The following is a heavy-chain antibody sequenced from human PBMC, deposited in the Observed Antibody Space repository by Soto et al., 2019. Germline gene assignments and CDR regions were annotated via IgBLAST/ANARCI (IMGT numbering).Heavy chain of an antibody. CDR1: GGTFSSYA. CDR3: ARDEASGSYDLDY. D-gene: IGHD1-26*01. V-gene: IGHV1-69*13. CDR2: IIPIFGTA. Sequence: SLKFSCESSGGTFSSYAISWVRQAPGQGLEWMGGIIPIFGTANYAQKFQGRVTITADESTSTAYMELSSLRSEDTAVYYCARDEASGSYDLDYWGQGTLVTVS. J-gene: IGHJ4*02.